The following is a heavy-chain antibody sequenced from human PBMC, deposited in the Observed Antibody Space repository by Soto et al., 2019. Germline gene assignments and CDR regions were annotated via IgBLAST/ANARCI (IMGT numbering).Heavy chain of an antibody. V-gene: IGHV4-39*01. Sequence: QLLASGPGLVKPSETLSLTCTVSGGSISSSSYYWGWIRQPPGKGLEWIGSIYYSGSTYYNPSLKSRVTISVDTSKNQFSLKLSSVTAADTAVYYCARLKIVVVPAAIDYWGQGTLVTVSS. CDR2: IYYSGST. J-gene: IGHJ4*02. D-gene: IGHD2-2*01. CDR1: GGSISSSSYY. CDR3: ARLKIVVVPAAIDY.